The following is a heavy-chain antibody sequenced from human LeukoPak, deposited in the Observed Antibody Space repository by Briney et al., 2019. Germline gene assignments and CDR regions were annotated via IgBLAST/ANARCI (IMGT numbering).Heavy chain of an antibody. CDR2: ISFDGSKR. D-gene: IGHD6-13*01. Sequence: QSGGSLRLSCAASGFTFNSSGMHWVRQAPGKGLEWVAMISFDGSKRYYADSVKGRFTVSRDNSKNTLYLQMSSLRAEETAVYFCAKSIGAVGDYWGQGTLVTVSS. CDR1: GFTFNSSG. CDR3: AKSIGAVGDY. V-gene: IGHV3-30*18. J-gene: IGHJ4*02.